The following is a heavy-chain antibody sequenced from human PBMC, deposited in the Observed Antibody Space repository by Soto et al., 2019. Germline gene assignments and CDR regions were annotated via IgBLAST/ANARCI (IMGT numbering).Heavy chain of an antibody. CDR3: ARGFDFLTVGFYLDY. J-gene: IGHJ4*02. CDR1: GGSMSSSSYY. Sequence: SETLSLTCTVSGGSMSSSSYYWGWIRQPPGKGREWIARMDYSGFYSGSSYYNPSLKSRLTISVDTSKNQFSLKVSSVTAADTAVYYCARGFDFLTVGFYLDYWGQVTLVTVSS. D-gene: IGHD3-9*01. CDR2: MDYSGFYSGSS. V-gene: IGHV4-39*01.